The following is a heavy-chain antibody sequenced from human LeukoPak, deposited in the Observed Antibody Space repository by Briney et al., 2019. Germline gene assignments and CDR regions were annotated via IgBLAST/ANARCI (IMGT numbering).Heavy chain of an antibody. J-gene: IGHJ4*02. Sequence: PSETLSLTCAVYGGSFSGYYWSWIRQPPGKGLEWIGEINHSGSTNYNPSLKSRVTISVDTSKNQFSLNLSSVAAADTAVYYCARARSYGYYFDYWGQGTLVTVSS. V-gene: IGHV4-34*01. CDR1: GGSFSGYY. CDR3: ARARSYGYYFDY. D-gene: IGHD1-26*01. CDR2: INHSGST.